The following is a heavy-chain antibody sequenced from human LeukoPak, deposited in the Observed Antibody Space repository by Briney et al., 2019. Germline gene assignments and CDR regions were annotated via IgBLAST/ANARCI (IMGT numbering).Heavy chain of an antibody. Sequence: PGGSLRLSCAASGFTFSNYGMNWVRQAPGKGLEWVSGISGSGGSTYSADSVKGRFIISRDNSKNMLYLQMNSLRAEDTAVYYCARDPAPQRHWGQGTLVTVSS. CDR2: ISGSGGST. D-gene: IGHD6-25*01. CDR1: GFTFSNYG. CDR3: ARDPAPQRH. V-gene: IGHV3-23*01. J-gene: IGHJ4*02.